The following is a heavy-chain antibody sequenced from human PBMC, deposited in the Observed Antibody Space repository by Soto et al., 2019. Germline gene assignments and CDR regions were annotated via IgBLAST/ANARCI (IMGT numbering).Heavy chain of an antibody. V-gene: IGHV3-30*03. J-gene: IGHJ5*02. Sequence: GGSLRLSCAASGFTFSSYGMHWVRQAPGKGLEWVAVISYDGSNKYYADSVKGRFTISRDNSKNTLYLQMNSLRAEDTAVYYCAGEGGILRFPFDPWGQGTLVTVSS. CDR2: ISYDGSNK. D-gene: IGHD3-3*01. CDR1: GFTFSSYG. CDR3: AGEGGILRFPFDP.